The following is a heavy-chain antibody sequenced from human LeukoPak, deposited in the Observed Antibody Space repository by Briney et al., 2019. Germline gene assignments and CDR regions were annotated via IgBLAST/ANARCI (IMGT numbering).Heavy chain of an antibody. CDR3: ARGESGSGTFWGYYYYYMDV. CDR1: GGTFSSYA. D-gene: IGHD3-10*01. CDR2: IIPIFGTA. V-gene: IGHV1-69*05. J-gene: IGHJ6*03. Sequence: SVKVSCKASGGTFSSYAISWVRQAPGQGLEWMGGIIPIFGTANYAQKFQGRVTITTDESTSTAYMELSSLRSEDTAVYYCARGESGSGTFWGYYYYYMDVWGKGTTVTVSS.